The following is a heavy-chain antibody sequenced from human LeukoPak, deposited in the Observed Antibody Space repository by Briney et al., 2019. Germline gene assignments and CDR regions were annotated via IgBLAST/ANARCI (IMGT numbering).Heavy chain of an antibody. CDR1: GCSISSYY. CDR3: ARGPGIAVAGFDP. V-gene: IGHV4-59*01. Sequence: SETLSLTCTVSGCSISSYYWSWIRQPPGKGLEWIGYIYYSGSTNYNPSLKSRVTISVDTSKNQFSLKLSSVTAADTAVYYCARGPGIAVAGFDPWGQGTLVTVSS. J-gene: IGHJ5*02. D-gene: IGHD6-19*01. CDR2: IYYSGST.